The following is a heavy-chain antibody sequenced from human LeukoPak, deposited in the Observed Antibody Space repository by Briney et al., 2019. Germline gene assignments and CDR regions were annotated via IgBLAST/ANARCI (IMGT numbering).Heavy chain of an antibody. J-gene: IGHJ6*03. CDR1: GGSISSYY. D-gene: IGHD6-19*01. V-gene: IGHV4-4*07. CDR2: IYTSGST. CDR3: ARASGYSSGWNHYYYYYMDV. Sequence: SETLSLTCTVSGGSISSYYWSWIRQPAGKGLEWIGRIYTSGSTNYNPSLKSRVTMSVDTSKNQFSLKLSSVTAADTAVYYCARASGYSSGWNHYYYYYMDVWGKGTTVTVSS.